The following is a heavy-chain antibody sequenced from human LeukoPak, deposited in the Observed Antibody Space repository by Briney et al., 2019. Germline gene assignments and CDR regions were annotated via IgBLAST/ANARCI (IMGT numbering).Heavy chain of an antibody. CDR1: GFTFSSYT. D-gene: IGHD2-2*01. J-gene: IGHJ4*02. V-gene: IGHV3-23*01. Sequence: GGSLRLSCAASGFTFSSYTMAWVRQAPGKGLECVSSLSFGGGTIYYADSVKGRFTISRDASKNTLYLQMNSLRAEDTAIYYCAKEVVPGTSRSFDYWGQGTLVTVSS. CDR2: LSFGGGTI. CDR3: AKEVVPGTSRSFDY.